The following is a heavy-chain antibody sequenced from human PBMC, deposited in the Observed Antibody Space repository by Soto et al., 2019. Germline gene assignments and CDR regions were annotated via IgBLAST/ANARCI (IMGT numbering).Heavy chain of an antibody. V-gene: IGHV5-10-1*01. CDR1: GYSFTNYW. J-gene: IGHJ6*04. CDR2: IDPSDSYT. CDR3: ASSPRGYCSSTSCRELGNYYGMAV. D-gene: IGHD2-2*01. Sequence: GESLKISCKGSGYSFTNYWISWVRQMPGKGLEWMGRIDPSDSYTNYSPSFQGHVTISADKSISTAYLQWSSLKASDTAMYYCASSPRGYCSSTSCRELGNYYGMAVWGNGTRSTLSS.